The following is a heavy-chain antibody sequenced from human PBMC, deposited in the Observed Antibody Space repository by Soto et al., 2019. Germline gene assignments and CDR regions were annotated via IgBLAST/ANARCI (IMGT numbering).Heavy chain of an antibody. Sequence: SEEVYFKASGYTFNGYYIHWVRQAPGQGLEWMGWINPNNGDTNYAQKFQGRVSMTRDTSTSTAYMELSSLRFDDTAVYYCARHSGYDYVFDYWGQGTLVTVSS. CDR2: INPNNGDT. D-gene: IGHD5-12*01. J-gene: IGHJ4*02. CDR1: GYTFNGYY. CDR3: ARHSGYDYVFDY. V-gene: IGHV1-2*02.